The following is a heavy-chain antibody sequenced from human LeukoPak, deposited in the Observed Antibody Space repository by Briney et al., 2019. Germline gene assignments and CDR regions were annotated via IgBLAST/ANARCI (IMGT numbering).Heavy chain of an antibody. V-gene: IGHV4-30-4*08. CDR1: GGSISSGDYY. D-gene: IGHD1-26*01. J-gene: IGHJ3*02. CDR3: ASASRVGASRDAFDI. Sequence: SETLSLTCTVSGGSISSGDYYWSWLRQPPGKGLEWIGYIYYSGSTYYNPSLKSRVTISVDTSKNQFSLKLSSVTAADTAVYYCASASRVGASRDAFDIWGQGTMVTVSS. CDR2: IYYSGST.